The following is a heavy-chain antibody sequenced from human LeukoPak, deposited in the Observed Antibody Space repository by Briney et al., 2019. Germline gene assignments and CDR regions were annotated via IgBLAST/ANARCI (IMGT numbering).Heavy chain of an antibody. CDR3: ARGETMATRHLDY. CDR2: INWNSDSI. CDR1: GFTFDDYA. Sequence: GGSLRLSCAVSGFTFDDYAMHWVRQVPGKGLEWVSGINWNSDSIGYADSVKGRLPISRDNAKKSLYLQMSSLRVEDTAVYYCARGETMATRHLDYWGHGTLVTVSS. D-gene: IGHD4-23*01. J-gene: IGHJ4*01. V-gene: IGHV3-9*01.